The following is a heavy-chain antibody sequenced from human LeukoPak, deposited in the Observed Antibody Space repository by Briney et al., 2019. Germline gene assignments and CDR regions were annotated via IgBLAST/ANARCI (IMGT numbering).Heavy chain of an antibody. CDR3: AKGSF. D-gene: IGHD3-10*01. CDR1: GFTFITSA. Sequence: PGGSLRLSCVVSGFTFITSAMSWVRQAPGKGLEWVSGISESGGSTYYADSVKGRFTSSRDNSKNTLYLQMNNLRAEDTAAYYCAKGSFWGQGTLVTVSS. V-gene: IGHV3-23*01. CDR2: ISESGGST. J-gene: IGHJ4*02.